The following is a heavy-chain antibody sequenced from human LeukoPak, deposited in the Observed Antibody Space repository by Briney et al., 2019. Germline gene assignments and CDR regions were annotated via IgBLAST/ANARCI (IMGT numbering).Heavy chain of an antibody. CDR3: ARSSGWPFGY. V-gene: IGHV1-46*01. Sequence: ASVKVSCKASGGTFSSYAISWVRQAPGQGLEWMGIINPSGGSTSYAQKFQGRVTMTRDMSTSTVYMELSSLRSEDTAVYYCARSSGWPFGYWGQGTLVTVSS. CDR2: INPSGGST. D-gene: IGHD6-19*01. J-gene: IGHJ4*02. CDR1: GGTFSSYA.